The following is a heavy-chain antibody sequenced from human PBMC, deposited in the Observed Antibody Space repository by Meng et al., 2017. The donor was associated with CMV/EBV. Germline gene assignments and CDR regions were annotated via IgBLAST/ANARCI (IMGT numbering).Heavy chain of an antibody. CDR1: GFRFDDYG. Sequence: SLKISCAASGFRFDDYGMHWVRLHPGKGLEWVSGISWDSSNIDYADSVKGRFTISRDNAKNSLYLQMNSLRLEDTASYFCVRAMGLGFYYYGMDVWGQGTTVTVSS. V-gene: IGHV3-9*01. D-gene: IGHD3-16*01. J-gene: IGHJ6*02. CDR3: VRAMGLGFYYYGMDV. CDR2: ISWDSSNI.